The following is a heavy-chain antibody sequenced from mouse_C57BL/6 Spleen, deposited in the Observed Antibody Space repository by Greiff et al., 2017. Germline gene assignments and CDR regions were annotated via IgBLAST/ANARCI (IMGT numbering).Heavy chain of an antibody. D-gene: IGHD2-5*01. V-gene: IGHV5-17*01. Sequence: EVQLVESGGGLVKPGGSLKLSCAASGFTFSDYGMHWVRQAPEKGLEWVAYISSGSSTIYYADTVKGRFTISRDNAKNTLFLQMTSLRSDDTAMYYCARKSYSNWFLDYWGQGTTLTVSS. J-gene: IGHJ2*01. CDR1: GFTFSDYG. CDR2: ISSGSSTI. CDR3: ARKSYSNWFLDY.